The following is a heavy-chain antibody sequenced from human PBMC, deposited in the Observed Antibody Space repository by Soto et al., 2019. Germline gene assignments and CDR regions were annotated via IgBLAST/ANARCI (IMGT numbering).Heavy chain of an antibody. Sequence: QVQLLQSGAEVKKPGTLVRVSCRASGYTFKDYDINWVRRAPGQGLEWMGWMNPNSGNTAYARKFHDRITMTRSVSARTAFMELSSLTPEDTAVYYCARRMTWSLWCFDLWGSGTQVTVSS. CDR2: MNPNSGNT. CDR3: ARRMTWSLWCFDL. V-gene: IGHV1-8*01. J-gene: IGHJ2*01. CDR1: GYTFKDYD. D-gene: IGHD3-3*01.